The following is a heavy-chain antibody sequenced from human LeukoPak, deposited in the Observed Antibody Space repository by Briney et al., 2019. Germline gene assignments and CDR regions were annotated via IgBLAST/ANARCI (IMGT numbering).Heavy chain of an antibody. CDR1: GFNISNYW. D-gene: IGHD3-3*01. Sequence: GGSLRLSCAVSGFNISNYWMTWVRQAPGSGLEWVANMRQDGNSKYYVDSVKGRFTISRDNAKNAVYLQMNSLRVEDAGVYYCATERWTQYDFWSGYSDHWGQGTLVTVSS. V-gene: IGHV3-7*01. CDR3: ATERWTQYDFWSGYSDH. J-gene: IGHJ4*02. CDR2: MRQDGNSK.